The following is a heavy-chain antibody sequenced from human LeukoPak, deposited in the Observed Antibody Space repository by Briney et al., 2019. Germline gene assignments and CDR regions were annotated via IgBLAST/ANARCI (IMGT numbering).Heavy chain of an antibody. CDR3: ARLSCSGGSCYRGYSYYYYGMDV. CDR2: IYPGDSDT. D-gene: IGHD2-15*01. V-gene: IGHV5-51*01. J-gene: IGHJ6*02. CDR1: GYSFTSYW. Sequence: GESLKISCKGSGYSFTSYWIDWVRQMPGKGLEWMGIIYPGDSDTRYSPSFQGQVTISADKSISTAYLQWSSLKASDTAMYYCARLSCSGGSCYRGYSYYYYGMDVWGQGTTVTVSS.